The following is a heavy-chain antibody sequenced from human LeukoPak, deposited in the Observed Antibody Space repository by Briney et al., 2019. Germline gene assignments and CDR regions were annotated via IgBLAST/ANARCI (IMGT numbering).Heavy chain of an antibody. V-gene: IGHV4-59*02. CDR2: IYYSGNT. CDR3: ASADDRGGYDTWYFII. D-gene: IGHD3-22*01. J-gene: IGHJ2*01. CDR1: GDSVSTYY. Sequence: SETLSLTWAAPGDSVSTYYWNWFRQPPGKGLEWIGYIYYSGNTNYDPSLKSRVTMSVDTSKNQFSLKLSSVTAADTAVYYCASADDRGGYDTWYFIIGGRGTLVTVSS.